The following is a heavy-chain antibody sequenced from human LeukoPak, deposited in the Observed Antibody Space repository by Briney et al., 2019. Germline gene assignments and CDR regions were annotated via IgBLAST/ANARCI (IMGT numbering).Heavy chain of an antibody. CDR1: GGSISSYY. V-gene: IGHV4-59*01. CDR2: IYYSGST. D-gene: IGHD6-13*01. CDR3: ARGEKWYSSSWYYYMDV. Sequence: SETLSLTCTVSGGSISSYYWSWIRQPPGKGLEWIGYIYYSGSTNYNPSLKSRVTISVDTSKNQFSLKLSSVTAADTAVYYCARGEKWYSSSWYYYMDVWGKGTTVTISS. J-gene: IGHJ6*03.